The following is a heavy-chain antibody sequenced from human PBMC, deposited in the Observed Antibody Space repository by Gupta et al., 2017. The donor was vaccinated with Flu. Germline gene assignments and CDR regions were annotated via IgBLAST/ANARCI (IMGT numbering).Heavy chain of an antibody. D-gene: IGHD6-19*01. CDR3: ARVLTTPHSGDYFDY. J-gene: IGHJ4*02. V-gene: IGHV1-18*01. Sequence: QVQLVQSGAEVKKPGASVTVSCKASGYTFTSYGISWVRQAPGQGLEWMGWISAYNGNTNYAQKLQGRVTMTTDTSTSTAYMELRSLRSDDTAVYYCARVLTTPHSGDYFDYWGQGTLVTVSS. CDR1: GYTFTSYG. CDR2: ISAYNGNT.